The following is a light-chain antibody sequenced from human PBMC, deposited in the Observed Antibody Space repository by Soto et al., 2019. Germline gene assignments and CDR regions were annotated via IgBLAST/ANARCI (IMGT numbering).Light chain of an antibody. J-gene: IGKJ4*01. CDR2: AAS. Sequence: DXQMTXSPSSMSASVGDRVTITCRASQGXXXXLMWYQQKPGKAPKLLIYAASTLQTGVPSRFSGSGSGTDFTLTISSLQPEDFATYYCQQADDFPLTFGGGTKVESK. CDR3: QQADDFPLT. V-gene: IGKV1-12*01. CDR1: QGXXXX.